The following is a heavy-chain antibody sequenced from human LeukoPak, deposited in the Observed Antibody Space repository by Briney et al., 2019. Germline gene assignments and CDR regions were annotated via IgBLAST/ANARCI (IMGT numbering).Heavy chain of an antibody. J-gene: IGHJ5*02. Sequence: PSETLSLTCTVSGGFISSYYWTWIRQTPGKGLEWIGFINYSGSTNYNPSLKSRVTLSLDTSKNQFSLSLTSVTAADTAVYFCAREGTSGGLNWLDPWGQGTLVTVSS. D-gene: IGHD3-10*01. CDR2: INYSGST. CDR1: GGFISSYY. V-gene: IGHV4-59*12. CDR3: AREGTSGGLNWLDP.